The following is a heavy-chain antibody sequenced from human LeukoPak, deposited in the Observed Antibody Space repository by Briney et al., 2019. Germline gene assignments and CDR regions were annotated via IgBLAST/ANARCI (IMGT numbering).Heavy chain of an antibody. J-gene: IGHJ4*02. CDR3: TQNAYHGYYFDY. Sequence: TSETLSLTCAVSGGSISSDNWWSWVRQPPGKGLEWIGEIYHSGSTNYNPSLKSRVTISVDKSKNQFSLNLSSVTAADTAVYYCTQNAYHGYYFDYWGQGTLVTVSS. D-gene: IGHD3-16*01. CDR1: GGSISSDNW. V-gene: IGHV4-4*02. CDR2: IYHSGST.